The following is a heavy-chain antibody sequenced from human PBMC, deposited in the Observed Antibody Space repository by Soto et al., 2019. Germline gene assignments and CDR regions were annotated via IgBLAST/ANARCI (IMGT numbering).Heavy chain of an antibody. CDR1: GGSISSYY. Sequence: SETLSLTCTVSGGSISSYYWSWIRQPPGKGLEWIGYIYYSGSTNYNPSLKSRVTISVDTSKNQFSLKLSSVTAADTAVYYCAMGPHDFWSGYWGRYYYYMDVWGKGTTVTVSS. V-gene: IGHV4-59*01. D-gene: IGHD3-3*01. CDR3: AMGPHDFWSGYWGRYYYYMDV. CDR2: IYYSGST. J-gene: IGHJ6*03.